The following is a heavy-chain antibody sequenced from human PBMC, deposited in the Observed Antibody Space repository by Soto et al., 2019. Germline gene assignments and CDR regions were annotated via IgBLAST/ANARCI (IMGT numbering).Heavy chain of an antibody. CDR3: AKVKGIAAAGIVGN. J-gene: IGHJ4*02. CDR2: ISYDGSNK. Sequence: QVQLVESGGGVVQPGRSLRLSCAASGFTFSSYGMHWVSQAPGKGLEWVAVISYDGSNKYYADSVKGRFTISRDNSKNTLYLQMNSLRAEDTAVYYCAKVKGIAAAGIVGNWGQGTLVTVSS. V-gene: IGHV3-30*18. CDR1: GFTFSSYG. D-gene: IGHD6-13*01.